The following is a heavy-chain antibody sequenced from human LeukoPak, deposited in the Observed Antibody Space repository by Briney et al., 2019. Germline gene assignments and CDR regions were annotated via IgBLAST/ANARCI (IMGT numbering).Heavy chain of an antibody. CDR1: GFTFSAYS. CDR3: ARGGLNTVRGVIIPSNSYFYYMDI. CDR2: ITSGDFV. D-gene: IGHD3-10*01. Sequence: GGSLRLSCAASGFTFSAYSMNCVRQAPGKGLEWVSSITSGDFVYFADSLKGRFTISRDNAKSSLYLQMNSLRADDTAVYYCARGGLNTVRGVIIPSNSYFYYMDIWGKGTTVTVSS. J-gene: IGHJ6*03. V-gene: IGHV3-69-1*01.